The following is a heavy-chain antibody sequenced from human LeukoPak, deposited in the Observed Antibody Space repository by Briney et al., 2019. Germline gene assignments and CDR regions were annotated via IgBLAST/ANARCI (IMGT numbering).Heavy chain of an antibody. V-gene: IGHV4-59*01. CDR1: GGSISSYY. J-gene: IGHJ4*02. Sequence: PSETLSLTCTVSGGSISSYYWSWIRHPPGKGLEGIGTIYYSGSTKNNPSLKSRVTISVDTSKDQFSLKMSSVTAADTAVYYCAREVAGIQLFDYWGQGTLVTVSS. D-gene: IGHD5-18*01. CDR3: AREVAGIQLFDY. CDR2: IYYSGST.